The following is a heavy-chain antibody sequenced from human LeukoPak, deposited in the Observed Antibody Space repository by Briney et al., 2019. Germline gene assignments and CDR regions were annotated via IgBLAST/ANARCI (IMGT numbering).Heavy chain of an antibody. D-gene: IGHD5-12*01. CDR1: GYSFTNSW. V-gene: IGHV5-51*01. CDR2: IYPGNFET. CDR3: ATATRGGYDPFDY. Sequence: GESLKISCKGSGYSFTNSWIGWVRQMPGKGLEGMGVIYPGNFETKYSPSFQGQVTISADKSTNTAFLRWSSLKASDTDTYYCATATRGGYDPFDYWGQGTLVIVSS. J-gene: IGHJ4*02.